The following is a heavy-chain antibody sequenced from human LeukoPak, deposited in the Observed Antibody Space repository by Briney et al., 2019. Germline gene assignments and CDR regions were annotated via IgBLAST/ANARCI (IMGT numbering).Heavy chain of an antibody. Sequence: SVKVSCKASGGTFSSYAISWVRQAPGQGLKWMGRIIPIFGTANYAQKFQGRVTITTDEATSTAYMELSSLRSEDTAVYYCATKAATYYYDSSGYYGAEYFQHWGQGTLVTVSS. D-gene: IGHD3-22*01. CDR2: IIPIFGTA. CDR1: GGTFSSYA. V-gene: IGHV1-69*05. J-gene: IGHJ1*01. CDR3: ATKAATYYYDSSGYYGAEYFQH.